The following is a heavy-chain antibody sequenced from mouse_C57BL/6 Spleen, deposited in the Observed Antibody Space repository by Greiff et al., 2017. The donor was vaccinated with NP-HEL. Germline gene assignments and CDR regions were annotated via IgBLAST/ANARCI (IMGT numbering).Heavy chain of an antibody. CDR3: ARNPDYYGSSYGYFDV. D-gene: IGHD1-1*01. CDR2: IWTGGGT. Sequence: VHLVESGPGLVAPSQSLSITCTVSGFSLTSYAISWVRQPPGKGLEWLGVIWTGGGTNYNSALKSRLSISKDNSKSQVFLKMNSLQTDDTARYYCARNPDYYGSSYGYFDVWGTGTTVTVSS. CDR1: GFSLTSYA. V-gene: IGHV2-9-1*01. J-gene: IGHJ1*03.